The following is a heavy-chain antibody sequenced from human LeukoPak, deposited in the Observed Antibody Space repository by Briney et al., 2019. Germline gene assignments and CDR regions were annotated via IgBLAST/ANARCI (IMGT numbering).Heavy chain of an antibody. CDR2: IKSKTDGGTT. V-gene: IGHV3-15*01. CDR3: TTDSVLGWLRLNAAFDY. J-gene: IGHJ4*02. CDR1: GFTFSNAW. Sequence: PGGSLRLSCAASGFTFSNAWMSWVRQAPGKGLEWVGRIKSKTDGGTTDYAAPVKGRFTISRDDSKNTLYLQMNSLKTVDTAVYYCTTDSVLGWLRLNAAFDYWGQGTLVTVSS. D-gene: IGHD5-12*01.